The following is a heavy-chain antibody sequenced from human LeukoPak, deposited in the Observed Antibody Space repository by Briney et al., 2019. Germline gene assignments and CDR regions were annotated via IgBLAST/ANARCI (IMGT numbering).Heavy chain of an antibody. CDR3: ATSLVATVSGFVDY. J-gene: IGHJ4*02. D-gene: IGHD5-12*01. V-gene: IGHV3-23*01. Sequence: GGSLRLSCAASGFTFSSYAMSWVRQAPGKGLEWVSAISGIGGSTYYADSVKGRFTISRDNAKNSLYLQMNSLRAEDTAVYCCATSLVATVSGFVDYWGQGTLVTVSS. CDR1: GFTFSSYA. CDR2: ISGIGGST.